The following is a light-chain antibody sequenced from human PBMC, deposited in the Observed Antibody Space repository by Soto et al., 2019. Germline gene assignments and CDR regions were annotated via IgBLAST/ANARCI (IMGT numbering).Light chain of an antibody. J-gene: IGKJ1*01. CDR2: AAS. V-gene: IGKV1-6*01. CDR3: LQDYNYPRT. CDR1: QGIRND. Sequence: AIQMTQSPSSLSASVGDRVTITCRASQGIRNDLGWYQQKPGKAPKPLIYAASSLQSGLPSRFSGSGSSADFTLTISSLQPEDFAPYYCLQDYNYPRTFGQGTKVDIK.